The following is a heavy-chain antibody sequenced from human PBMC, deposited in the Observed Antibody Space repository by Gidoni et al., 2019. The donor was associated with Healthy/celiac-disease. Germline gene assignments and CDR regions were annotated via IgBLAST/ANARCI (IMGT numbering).Heavy chain of an antibody. CDR2: INHSGST. Sequence: QVPLQQWCAGLLKPSETLSLTCAVYGGSFSGYYWSWIRQPPGKGLEWIGEINHSGSTNYNPSLKSRVTISVDTSKNQFSLKLSSVTAADTAVYYCARLRYCSSTSCYRSFDYWGQGTLVTVSS. CDR3: ARLRYCSSTSCYRSFDY. D-gene: IGHD2-2*01. V-gene: IGHV4-34*01. J-gene: IGHJ4*02. CDR1: GGSFSGYY.